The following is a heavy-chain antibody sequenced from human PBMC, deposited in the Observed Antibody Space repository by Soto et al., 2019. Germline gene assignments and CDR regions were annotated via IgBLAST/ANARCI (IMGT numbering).Heavy chain of an antibody. Sequence: QITLKESGPTLVKPTQTLTLTCTFSGFSLSTSGVGVGWIRQPPGKALEWLALIYWDDDKRYSPSLKSRLTITKDTSKNQVVLTMTNMDTVDTATYYCAHSKVDIVVVPAALGFDYWGQGTLVTVSS. CDR3: AHSKVDIVVVPAALGFDY. CDR2: IYWDDDK. D-gene: IGHD2-2*01. J-gene: IGHJ4*02. V-gene: IGHV2-5*02. CDR1: GFSLSTSGVG.